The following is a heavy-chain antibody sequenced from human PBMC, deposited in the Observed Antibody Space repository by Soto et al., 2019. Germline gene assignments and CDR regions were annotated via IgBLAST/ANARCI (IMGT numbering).Heavy chain of an antibody. D-gene: IGHD3-16*02. CDR1: GGSISSSSYY. CDR2: IYYSGST. CDR3: ARQYTITFGGVIAKWYYFDY. Sequence: SETLSLTCTVSGGSISSSSYYWGWIRQPPGKGLEWIGSIYYSGSTYYNPSLKSRVTISVDTSKNQFSLKLSSVTAADTAVYYCARQYTITFGGVIAKWYYFDYWGQGTLVTVSS. V-gene: IGHV4-39*01. J-gene: IGHJ4*02.